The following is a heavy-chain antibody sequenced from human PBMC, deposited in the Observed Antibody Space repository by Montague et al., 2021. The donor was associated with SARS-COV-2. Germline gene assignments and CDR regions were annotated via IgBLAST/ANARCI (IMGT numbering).Heavy chain of an antibody. V-gene: IGHV4-39*01. J-gene: IGHJ5*02. CDR3: ARQEMGPVTFFGVVMQDRWFDP. D-gene: IGHD3-3*01. CDR1: GGSISSSSYY. CDR2: IYYSGST. Sequence: SETRSLTCTVSGGSISSSSYYWGRIRHPPGKGLEWFGNIYYSGSTYYNPSLNSRATISVDTSKNQFSLKMGSVTAADTAVYYCARQEMGPVTFFGVVMQDRWFDPWGQGTLVTVSS.